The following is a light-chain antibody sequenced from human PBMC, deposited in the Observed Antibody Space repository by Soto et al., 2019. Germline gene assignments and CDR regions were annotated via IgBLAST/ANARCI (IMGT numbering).Light chain of an antibody. J-gene: IGKJ5*01. Sequence: DILMTQSPASMAVSPRERATLFCRASQSVSSSLARYQHKPGQAPRLLIYDASTRATGIPARFSGSGSRTEFALTISSLQPEDFATYYCQQSYSTPITFGQGTRLEIK. CDR2: DAS. CDR3: QQSYSTPIT. V-gene: IGKV3-15*01. CDR1: QSVSSS.